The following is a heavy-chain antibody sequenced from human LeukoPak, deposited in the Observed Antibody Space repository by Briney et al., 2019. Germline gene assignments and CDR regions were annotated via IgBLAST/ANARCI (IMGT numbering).Heavy chain of an antibody. CDR3: ARDNLWFGENWFDP. V-gene: IGHV1-18*01. D-gene: IGHD3-10*01. CDR2: ISAYNGDT. Sequence: ASVKVSCKASGYTFTSYGISWVRQAPGQGLEWMGWISAYNGDTNYAQKFQGRVTMTRDTSISTAYMELSRLRSDDTAVYYCARDNLWFGENWFDPWGQGTLVTVSS. CDR1: GYTFTSYG. J-gene: IGHJ5*02.